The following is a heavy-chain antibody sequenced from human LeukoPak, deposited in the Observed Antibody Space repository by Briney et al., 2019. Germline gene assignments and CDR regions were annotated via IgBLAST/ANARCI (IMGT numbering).Heavy chain of an antibody. V-gene: IGHV3-30*04. D-gene: IGHD6-19*01. Sequence: GGSLRLSCAASGFTFSSYAMHWVRQAPGKGLEGVAVISYDGSNKYYADSVKGRFTISRDNSKNTLYLQMNSLRAEDTAVYYCARGVSGWPDYWGQGTLVTVSS. CDR3: ARGVSGWPDY. CDR2: ISYDGSNK. J-gene: IGHJ4*02. CDR1: GFTFSSYA.